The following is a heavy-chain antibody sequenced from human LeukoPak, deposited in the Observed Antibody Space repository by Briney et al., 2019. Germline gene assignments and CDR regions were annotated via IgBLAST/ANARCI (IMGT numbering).Heavy chain of an antibody. J-gene: IGHJ3*02. CDR2: IYYSGST. CDR1: GGSISSYY. V-gene: IGHV4-59*08. D-gene: IGHD4-23*01. CDR3: ARGRARWVYAFVI. Sequence: PSETLSLTCTVSGGSISSYYWSWIRQPPGKGLEWIGYIYYSGSTNYNPSLKSRVTISVDTSKDQFSLKLSSVTAADTAVYYCARGRARWVYAFVIWRGGTMVSVSP.